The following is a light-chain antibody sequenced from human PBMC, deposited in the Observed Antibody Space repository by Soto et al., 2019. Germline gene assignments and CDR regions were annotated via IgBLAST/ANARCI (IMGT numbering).Light chain of an antibody. CDR2: DAS. V-gene: IGKV1-8*01. CDR3: QQFYNYPRT. J-gene: IGKJ1*01. CDR1: QDIGTY. Sequence: IPMTPSPSSFSASTGDRVSITCRATQDIGTYLAWYQQIPGKAPKLLIYDASTLQTGVPSRFSGSGSGTDFTLTISYLQSEDFGTYYCQQFYNYPRTFGQGTKVDIK.